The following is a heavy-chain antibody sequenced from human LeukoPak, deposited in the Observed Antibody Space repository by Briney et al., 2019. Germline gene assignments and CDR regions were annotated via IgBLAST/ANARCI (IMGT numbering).Heavy chain of an antibody. D-gene: IGHD6-19*01. J-gene: IGHJ5*02. CDR3: ARMTDGSGWYPNWFDP. V-gene: IGHV1-69*05. CDR1: EGTFSSYA. CDR2: IIPIFGTA. Sequence: ASVKVSCKASEGTFSSYAISWLRQAPGQGLEWMGRIIPIFGTANYAQKFQGRVTITTDESTSTAYMELSSLRSEDTAVYYCARMTDGSGWYPNWFDPWGQGTLVTVSS.